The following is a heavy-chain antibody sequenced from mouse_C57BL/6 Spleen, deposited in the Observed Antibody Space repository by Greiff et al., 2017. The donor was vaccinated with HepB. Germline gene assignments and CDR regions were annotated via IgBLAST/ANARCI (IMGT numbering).Heavy chain of an antibody. CDR1: GYSITSGYY. D-gene: IGHD2-4*01. V-gene: IGHV3-6*01. J-gene: IGHJ3*01. CDR2: ISYDGSN. CDR3: ASIYYDYDGAWFAY. Sequence: VQLKQSGPGLVKPSQSLSLTCSVTGYSITSGYYWNWLRQFPGNKLEWMGYISYDGSNNYNPSLKNRISITRDTSKNQFFLKLNSVTTEDTATYYGASIYYDYDGAWFAYCGQGTLVTVSA.